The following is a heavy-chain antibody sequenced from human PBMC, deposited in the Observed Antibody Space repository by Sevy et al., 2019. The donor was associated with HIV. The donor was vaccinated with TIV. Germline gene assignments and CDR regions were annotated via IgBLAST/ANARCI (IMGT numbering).Heavy chain of an antibody. J-gene: IGHJ5*02. CDR1: GGSFSGYY. Sequence: SETLSLTCAVYGGSFSGYYWSWIRQPPGKGLEWIGEINHSGSTNYNPSLKSRVTISVDTSKNQFSLKLSSMTAADTAVYYCARRVGKYWFDPWGQGTLVTVSS. CDR2: INHSGST. V-gene: IGHV4-34*01. CDR3: ARRVGKYWFDP.